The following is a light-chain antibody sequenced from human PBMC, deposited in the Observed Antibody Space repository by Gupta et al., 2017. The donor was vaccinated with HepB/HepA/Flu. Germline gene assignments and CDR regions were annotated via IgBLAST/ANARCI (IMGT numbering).Light chain of an antibody. CDR1: QSVTNNY. J-gene: IGKJ3*01. V-gene: IGKV3D-20*01. Sequence: DTVLTQSPATLSLSPGERATLSCGASQSVTNNYLAWYQQKPGQAPRLLIFDASNRATGIPHRFSGSGSGTDFTLTISRLEPEDFAVYYCQQYGNSPQTFGPGTKVDLK. CDR3: QQYGNSPQT. CDR2: DAS.